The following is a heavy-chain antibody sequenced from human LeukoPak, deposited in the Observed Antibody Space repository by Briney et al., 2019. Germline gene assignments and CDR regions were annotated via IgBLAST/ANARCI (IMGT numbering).Heavy chain of an antibody. CDR2: IRQDGSEK. D-gene: IGHD4-11*01. V-gene: IGHV3-7*01. CDR3: ARDRVTTSSWPRVEYYCMDV. J-gene: IGHJ6*03. Sequence: GGSLRLSCAASGFTFNNYWMNWVRQAPGKGLEWVANIRQDGSEKYYVDSVKGRFTISRDNARNSLYLQMNSLRAEDTAVYYCARDRVTTSSWPRVEYYCMDVWGKGTTVTISS. CDR1: GFTFNNYW.